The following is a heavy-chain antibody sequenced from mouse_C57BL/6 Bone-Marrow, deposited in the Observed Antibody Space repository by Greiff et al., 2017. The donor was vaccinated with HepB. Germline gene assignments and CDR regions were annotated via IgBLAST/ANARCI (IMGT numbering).Heavy chain of an antibody. CDR3: AGDRDGPWFAY. Sequence: QVQLKESGPGLVKPSQSLFLTCSITGFPITSGYYWIWIRQSPGKPLEWMGYITHSGETFYNPSLQSPISITRETSKNQFFLQLNSVTTEDTAMYYCAGDRDGPWFAYWGQGTLVTVSA. V-gene: IGHV12-3*01. CDR2: ITHSGET. J-gene: IGHJ3*01. D-gene: IGHD2-3*01. CDR1: GFPITSGYY.